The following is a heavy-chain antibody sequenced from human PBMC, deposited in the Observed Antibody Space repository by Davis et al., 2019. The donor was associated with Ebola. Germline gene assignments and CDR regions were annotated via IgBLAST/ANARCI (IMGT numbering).Heavy chain of an antibody. CDR2: VRTKANNYAA. CDR1: GFSFSVSA. CDR3: TDGDYGGNGMDV. Sequence: GESLKISCETSGFSFSVSAIHWVRQASGKGLEWVGRVRTKANNYAAAYAASVEGRFIIYRDDSKNTAYLQMNSLKTEDTAVYYCTDGDYGGNGMDVWGQGTTVTVSS. D-gene: IGHD4-17*01. V-gene: IGHV3-73*01. J-gene: IGHJ6*02.